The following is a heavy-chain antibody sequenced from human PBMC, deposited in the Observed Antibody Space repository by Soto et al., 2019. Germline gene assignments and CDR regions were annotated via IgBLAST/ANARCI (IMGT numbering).Heavy chain of an antibody. CDR1: GVTFSSYA. Sequence: GGSLRLSCAASGVTFSSYAMSWVRQAPGKGLEWVSTITGSGDTTDYADSVKGRFTISRDNSKNTLYLQMNSLRAEDTAVYYCAKARVSSGWPYWYFDLWGRGTLVTVSS. CDR3: AKARVSSGWPYWYFDL. J-gene: IGHJ2*01. D-gene: IGHD6-19*01. V-gene: IGHV3-23*01. CDR2: ITGSGDTT.